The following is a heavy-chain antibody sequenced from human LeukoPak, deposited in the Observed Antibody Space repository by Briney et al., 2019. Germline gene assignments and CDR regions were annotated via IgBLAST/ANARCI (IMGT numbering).Heavy chain of an antibody. V-gene: IGHV3-33*01. D-gene: IGHD5/OR15-5a*01. J-gene: IGHJ6*04. CDR1: GFTFSSYG. CDR3: ARDVSGMDV. CDR2: IWYDGSNK. Sequence: AGGSLRLSCAASGFTFSSYGMHWVRQAPGKGLEWAAVIWYDGSNKYYADSVKGRFTISRDNSKNTLYLQMNSLRAEDTAVYYCARDVSGMDVWGKGTTVTVSS.